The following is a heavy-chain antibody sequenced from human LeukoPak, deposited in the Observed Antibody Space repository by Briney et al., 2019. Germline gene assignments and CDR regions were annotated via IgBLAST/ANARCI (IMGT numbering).Heavy chain of an antibody. J-gene: IGHJ4*02. V-gene: IGHV4-39*07. Sequence: PSETLSLTCTVSGGSISSSSYYWGWIRQPPGKGLEWIGSIYYSGSTYYNPSLKSRVTISVDTSKNQFSLKLSSVTAADTAVYYCARDYGDYETYDYWGQGTLVTVSS. D-gene: IGHD4-17*01. CDR2: IYYSGST. CDR1: GGSISSSSYY. CDR3: ARDYGDYETYDY.